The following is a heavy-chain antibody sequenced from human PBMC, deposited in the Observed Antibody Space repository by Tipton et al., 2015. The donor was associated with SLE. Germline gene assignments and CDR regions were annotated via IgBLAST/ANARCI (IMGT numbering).Heavy chain of an antibody. D-gene: IGHD3-3*01. CDR1: GFTFSSYS. J-gene: IGHJ4*02. CDR2: ISFDGSNK. V-gene: IGHV3-30*03. CDR3: ARDALAITIFAPSDY. Sequence: SLRLSCAASGFTFSSYSMNWVRQAPGKGLEWVAVISFDGSNKYYADSVKGRFTISRDNSKNTLYLQMNSLRAEDTAVYYCARDALAITIFAPSDYWGQGTLVTVSS.